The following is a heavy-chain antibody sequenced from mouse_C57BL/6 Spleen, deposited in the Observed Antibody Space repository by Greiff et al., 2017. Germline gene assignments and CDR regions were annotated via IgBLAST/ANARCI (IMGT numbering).Heavy chain of an antibody. CDR1: GYTFTDYN. CDR3: ARVRFHYYGSSTGYAMDY. Sequence: EVQLQESGPELVKPGASVKIPCKASGYTFTDYNMDWVKQSHGKSLEWIGDINPNNGGNIYNHKFKGKATLTVDKSSSTAYMEFRSLTSEDTAVYYCARVRFHYYGSSTGYAMDYWGQGTSVTVSS. CDR2: INPNNGGN. V-gene: IGHV1-18*01. J-gene: IGHJ4*01. D-gene: IGHD1-1*01.